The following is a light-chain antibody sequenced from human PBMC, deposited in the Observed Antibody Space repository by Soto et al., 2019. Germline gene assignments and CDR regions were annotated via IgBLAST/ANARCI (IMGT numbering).Light chain of an antibody. CDR2: GAS. V-gene: IGKV3-20*01. CDR1: QSVSSSY. CDR3: QQYNSYSWT. J-gene: IGKJ1*01. Sequence: EVVLTQSTCTLSLSPGERATLSWRASQSVSSSYLAWYQQKNGQAPRLVIYGASSRATGIPDRFSGSGYGTDFNLTISSLQTDDFATYYCQQYNSYSWTFGQGTKVDIK.